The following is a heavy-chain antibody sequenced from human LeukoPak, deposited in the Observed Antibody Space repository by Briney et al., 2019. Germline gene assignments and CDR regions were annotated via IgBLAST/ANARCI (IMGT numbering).Heavy chain of an antibody. CDR2: ISAYNGNT. Sequence: GASVKVSCKASGYTFTSYGISWVRQAPGQGLEWMGWISAYNGNTNYAQKLQGRVTMTTDTSTSTAYMELRSLRSDDTAVYYCAIEARSGYDYVLDYWGQGTLVTVSS. J-gene: IGHJ4*02. CDR1: GYTFTSYG. V-gene: IGHV1-18*01. CDR3: AIEARSGYDYVLDY. D-gene: IGHD5-12*01.